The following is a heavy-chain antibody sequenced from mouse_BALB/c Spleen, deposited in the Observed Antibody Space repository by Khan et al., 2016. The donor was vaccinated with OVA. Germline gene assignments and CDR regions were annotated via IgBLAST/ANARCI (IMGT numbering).Heavy chain of an antibody. Sequence: QVQLKQSGPELKKPGETVKISCKASGYTFTNYGMNWVKQSPGKALKWMGWINTYTGEPTYADDFKGRFAFSLETSASTAYLQINNLKNEDTATYFCARPPYFSVTLDHWGQGTSGTVSS. V-gene: IGHV9-3-1*01. J-gene: IGHJ4*01. CDR3: ARPPYFSVTLDH. D-gene: IGHD2-10*01. CDR2: INTYTGEP. CDR1: GYTFTNYG.